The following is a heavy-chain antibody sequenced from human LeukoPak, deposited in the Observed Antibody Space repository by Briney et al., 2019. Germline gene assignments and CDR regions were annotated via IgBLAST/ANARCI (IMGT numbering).Heavy chain of an antibody. V-gene: IGHV2-5*01. CDR3: VHTPVKDIVAAIARFDP. CDR2: IYWSDDK. Sequence: SGPTLVNPTQTLTLTCTFSGFSLSTTEMGVGWIRQPPGKALEWLAVIYWSDDKRYSPSLKNRLTITKDTSRNQVVLTMTNVDPVDTATHYCVHTPVKDIVAAIARFDPWGQGILVTVSS. D-gene: IGHD5-12*01. CDR1: GFSLSTTEMG. J-gene: IGHJ5*02.